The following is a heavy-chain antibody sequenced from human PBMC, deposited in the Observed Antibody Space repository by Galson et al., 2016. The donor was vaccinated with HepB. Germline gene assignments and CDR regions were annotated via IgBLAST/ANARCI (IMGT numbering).Heavy chain of an antibody. D-gene: IGHD3-10*01. CDR1: GYYINSDYY. J-gene: IGHJ3*02. Sequence: SETLSLTCGVSGYYINSDYYWGWIRQPPGKGLEWIGSIFQSGSTFYSPSLKSRVTMSLNTSKNQFSLTLTSVTAADTAVYYCARVGKLKAFDIWGQGTMVTVSS. V-gene: IGHV4-38-2*01. CDR2: IFQSGST. CDR3: ARVGKLKAFDI.